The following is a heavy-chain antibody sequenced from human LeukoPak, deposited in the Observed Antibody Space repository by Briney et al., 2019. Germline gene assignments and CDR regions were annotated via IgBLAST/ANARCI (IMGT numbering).Heavy chain of an antibody. CDR1: GFTFSSDG. CDR2: IRHDGSNK. Sequence: GGSLRLSCAASGFTFSSDGMHWVRQAPGKGLEWVAFIRHDGSNKYYADSVKGRFTISRDNSKNTLYLQMNSLRAEDTAVYYCAKDSPVVAAPDYWGQGTLVTVSS. CDR3: AKDSPVVAAPDY. D-gene: IGHD2-15*01. V-gene: IGHV3-30*02. J-gene: IGHJ4*02.